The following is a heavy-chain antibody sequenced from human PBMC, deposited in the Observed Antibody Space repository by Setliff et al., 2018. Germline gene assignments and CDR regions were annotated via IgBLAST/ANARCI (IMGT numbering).Heavy chain of an antibody. J-gene: IGHJ4*02. CDR3: ARDRDHRDFFMGTFDY. CDR1: NFKGHG. CDR2: IWYDGSNK. V-gene: IGHV3-33*08. Sequence: GGSLRLSCADSNFKGHGMHWVRQAPGKGLERVAVIWYDGSNKYYADSVKGRFTISRDNAKNSLYLQMNSLRAEDTAVYYCARDRDHRDFFMGTFDYWGLGTLVTVSS. D-gene: IGHD2-21*02.